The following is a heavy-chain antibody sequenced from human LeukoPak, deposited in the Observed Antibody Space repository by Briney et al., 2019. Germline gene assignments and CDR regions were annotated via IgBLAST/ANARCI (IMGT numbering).Heavy chain of an antibody. J-gene: IGHJ3*01. CDR2: ITSTGRYI. D-gene: IGHD4-23*01. Sequence: GGPLRLSCAASGFAVSSNHMNWVRQAPGKGLEWVSSITSTGRYIFYADSLKGRFTISRDNAKKSLYLQMNSLRAEDTAVYYCARLRNVGGNPHPFNVWGQGTTVTVSS. V-gene: IGHV3-21*01. CDR1: GFAVSSNH. CDR3: ARLRNVGGNPHPFNV.